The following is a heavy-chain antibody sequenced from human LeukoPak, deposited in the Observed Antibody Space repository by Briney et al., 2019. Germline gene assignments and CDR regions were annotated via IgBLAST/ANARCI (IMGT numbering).Heavy chain of an antibody. CDR3: VAAASPFVAFDI. J-gene: IGHJ3*02. CDR2: TYYRSKWYN. D-gene: IGHD6-13*01. Sequence: SQTLSLTCAISGDSVSSNSAAWNRIRQSPSRGLEWLGRTYYRSKWYNDYAVSVKSRITINPDTSKNQFSLQLNSVTPEDTAVYYCVAAASPFVAFDIWGQGTMVTVSS. V-gene: IGHV6-1*01. CDR1: GDSVSSNSAA.